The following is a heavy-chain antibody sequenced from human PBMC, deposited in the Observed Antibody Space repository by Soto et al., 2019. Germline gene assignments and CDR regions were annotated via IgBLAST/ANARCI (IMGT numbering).Heavy chain of an antibody. V-gene: IGHV1-18*04. J-gene: IGHJ4*02. Sequence: QVQLVQSGAEVKKPGASVKVSCKASGYTFTSYGISWVRQAPGQGLEWMGWISAYNGNTNYAQKFQGRVTITADKSTSTAYMELSSLRSEDTAVYYCASLGYSGITRDYWGQGTLVTVSS. CDR1: GYTFTSYG. D-gene: IGHD1-26*01. CDR3: ASLGYSGITRDY. CDR2: ISAYNGNT.